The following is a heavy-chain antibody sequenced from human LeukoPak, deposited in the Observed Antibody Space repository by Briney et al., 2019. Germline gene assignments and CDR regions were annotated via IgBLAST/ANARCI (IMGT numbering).Heavy chain of an antibody. CDR3: ARDYCSSSSCDLYYFDY. CDR1: GFTFSSYS. D-gene: IGHD2-2*01. J-gene: IGHJ4*02. Sequence: GGSLRLSCAASGFTFSSYSMNWVRQALGKGLEWVSSISSGSSYIYYADSVKGRFTISRDNAKNSLYLQMNSLRAEDTAVYYCARDYCSSSSCDLYYFDYWGQGTLVTVSS. CDR2: ISSGSSYI. V-gene: IGHV3-21*01.